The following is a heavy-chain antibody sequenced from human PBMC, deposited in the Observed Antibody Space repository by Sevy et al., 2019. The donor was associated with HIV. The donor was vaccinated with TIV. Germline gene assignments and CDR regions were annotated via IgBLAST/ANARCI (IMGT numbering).Heavy chain of an antibody. J-gene: IGHJ4*02. CDR2: LKQDGSEK. CDR1: GFTFSSYW. Sequence: GGSLRLSCAASGFTFSSYWMHWVRQAPGKGLEWEANLKQDGSEKYYVDSVKGRFTISRDNAKNSLYLQMNSLRAEDTAVYYCARALAAADNYWGQGTLVTVSS. V-gene: IGHV3-7*01. D-gene: IGHD6-13*01. CDR3: ARALAAADNY.